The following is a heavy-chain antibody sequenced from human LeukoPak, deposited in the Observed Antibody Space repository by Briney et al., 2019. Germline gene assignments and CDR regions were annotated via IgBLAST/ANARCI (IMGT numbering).Heavy chain of an antibody. V-gene: IGHV4-38-2*02. D-gene: IGHD5-24*01. CDR1: GYSISSGYY. J-gene: IGHJ4*02. Sequence: KPSETLSLTCTVSGYSISSGYYWGWIRQPPGKGLEWIGSIYHSGRTFYNPSLKSRVTISVDTSKNQFSLKLTSVTAADTAVYYCARLYLRATRFDYWGQGTLVTVSS. CDR2: IYHSGRT. CDR3: ARLYLRATRFDY.